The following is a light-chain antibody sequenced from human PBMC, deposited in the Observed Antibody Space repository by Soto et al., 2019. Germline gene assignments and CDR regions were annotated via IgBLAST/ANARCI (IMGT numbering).Light chain of an antibody. CDR2: WVT. J-gene: IGLJ2*01. Sequence: QSALTQPTSVSGAPGQAINISCTGTSNDIGDSNFVSWYRQYPGGAPKLLLYWVTYRPSEVSTRFSGSKSGSTASLTISGLQADDEADYYCSSYTSLNTVIFGGGTKVTV. CDR1: SNDIGDSNF. CDR3: SSYTSLNTVI. V-gene: IGLV2-14*01.